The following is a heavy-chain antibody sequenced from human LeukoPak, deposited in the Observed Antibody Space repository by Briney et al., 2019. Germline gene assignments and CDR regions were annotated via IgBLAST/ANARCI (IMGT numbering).Heavy chain of an antibody. CDR3: ARDSRYYDSSLK. J-gene: IGHJ4*02. D-gene: IGHD3-22*01. V-gene: IGHV3-11*04. Sequence: GGSLRLSCSASGFTFSYYYMSWIRQAPGKVLEWVSYISSSDSTIYYADSVKGRFTISRNNAKNSLYLQMNSLRAEDTAVYYCARDSRYYDSSLKWGQGTLVTVSS. CDR2: ISSSDSTI. CDR1: GFTFSYYY.